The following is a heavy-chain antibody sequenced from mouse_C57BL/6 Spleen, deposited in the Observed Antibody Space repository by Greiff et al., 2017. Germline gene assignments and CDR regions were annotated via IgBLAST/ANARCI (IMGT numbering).Heavy chain of an antibody. CDR1: GYTFTSYW. CDR3: ARSLGYDSSYDFDY. Sequence: QVQLKQPGAELVRPGSSVKLSCKASGYTFTSYWMHWVKQRPIQGLEWIGNIDPSDSETHYNQKFKDKATLTVDKSSSTAYMQLSSLTSEDSAVCCCARSLGYDSSYDFDYWGQGTTLTVS. CDR2: IDPSDSET. J-gene: IGHJ2*01. D-gene: IGHD1-1*01. V-gene: IGHV1-52*01.